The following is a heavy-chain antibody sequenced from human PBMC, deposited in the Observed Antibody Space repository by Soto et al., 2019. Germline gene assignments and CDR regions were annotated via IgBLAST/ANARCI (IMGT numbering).Heavy chain of an antibody. J-gene: IGHJ4*02. CDR1: GGSISSYY. D-gene: IGHD6-19*01. V-gene: IGHV4-59*01. CDR3: ARDRYSSGWYYFDY. CDR2: IYYSGST. Sequence: PSETLSLTCTVSGGSISSYYWSWIRQPPGKGLEWIGYIYYSGSTNYNPSLKSRVTISVDTSKNQFSLKLSSVTAADTAVYYCARDRYSSGWYYFDYWGQGTLVTVSS.